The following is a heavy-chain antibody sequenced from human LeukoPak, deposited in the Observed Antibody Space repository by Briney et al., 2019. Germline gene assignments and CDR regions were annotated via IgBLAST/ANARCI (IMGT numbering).Heavy chain of an antibody. CDR2: MNPNSGNT. J-gene: IGHJ4*02. CDR1: GYTFTSYY. CDR3: AVEGLRDGYNFHAGSGY. V-gene: IGHV1-8*02. D-gene: IGHD5-24*01. Sequence: ASVKVSCKASGYTFTSYYMHWVRQAPGQGLEWMGWMNPNSGNTGYAQKFQGRVAMTRNTSISTAYMELSSLRSEDTAVYYCAVEGLRDGYNFHAGSGYWGQGTLVTVSS.